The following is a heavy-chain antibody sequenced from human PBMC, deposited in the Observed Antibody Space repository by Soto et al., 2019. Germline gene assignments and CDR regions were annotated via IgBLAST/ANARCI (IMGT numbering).Heavy chain of an antibody. CDR1: GFTSSSDW. J-gene: IGHJ4*02. V-gene: IGHV3-74*01. CDR3: ARPWGY. CDR2: INRDGSSR. D-gene: IGHD1-26*01. Sequence: EVQVVESGGGLVQPGGSLRLSCVASGFTSSSDWMHWVRQAPGKGLVWVSRINRDGSSRGYAYSVKGRFTISRDNAKNTLYLQMNSLRVEDSAVYYCARPWGYWGQGTLVTVSS.